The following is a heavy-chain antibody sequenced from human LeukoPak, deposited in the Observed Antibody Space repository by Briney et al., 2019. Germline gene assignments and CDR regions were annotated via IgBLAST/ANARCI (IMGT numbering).Heavy chain of an antibody. CDR3: ARAKGNLHYYGMDV. CDR1: GYTFTSYA. Sequence: ASVKVSCKASGYTFTSYAMHWVRQAPGQRLEWMGWINAGNGNTKYSQKFQGRVTITRDTSASTAYMEPSSLRSEDTAVYYCARAKGNLHYYGMDVWGQGTTVTVSS. D-gene: IGHD2/OR15-2a*01. J-gene: IGHJ6*02. CDR2: INAGNGNT. V-gene: IGHV1-3*01.